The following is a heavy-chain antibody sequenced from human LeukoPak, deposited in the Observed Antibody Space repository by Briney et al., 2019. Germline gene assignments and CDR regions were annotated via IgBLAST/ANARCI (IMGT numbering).Heavy chain of an antibody. J-gene: IGHJ4*02. V-gene: IGHV3-21*01. Sequence: GSLRLSCAASGFTFSNYSINWVRQAPGKGLEWVSSISRSSSYIYYADSVKGRFTISRDNAKDSLYLQMNSLRAEDTAVYYCARERDNLGYCSSTSCYVIDYWGQGTLVTVSS. CDR2: ISRSSSYI. CDR1: GFTFSNYS. CDR3: ARERDNLGYCSSTSCYVIDY. D-gene: IGHD2-2*01.